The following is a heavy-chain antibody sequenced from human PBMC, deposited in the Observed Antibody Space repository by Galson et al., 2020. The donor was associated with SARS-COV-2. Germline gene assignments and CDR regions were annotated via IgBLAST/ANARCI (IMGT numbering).Heavy chain of an antibody. CDR1: GFRFDEYG. Sequence: GESLKISCAASGFRFDEYGMSWVRQGPGKGLEWVCGINRKSDYISYADSVKGRFSISRDNAKYSLYLQMNSLTAEDTALYFCARYPHTDVNYGSTHTPHAFDIWGQGTTVTVSS. CDR2: INRKSDYI. J-gene: IGHJ3*02. D-gene: IGHD3-16*01. V-gene: IGHV3-20*04. CDR3: ARYPHTDVNYGSTHTPHAFDI.